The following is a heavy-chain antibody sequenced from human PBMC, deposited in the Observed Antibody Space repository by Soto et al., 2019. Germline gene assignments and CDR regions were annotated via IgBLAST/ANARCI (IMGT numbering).Heavy chain of an antibody. V-gene: IGHV3-7*04. CDR2: IKQDGTEK. CDR1: GFTFSNYW. Sequence: EVQLVESGGDLVQPGGSLRLSCVVSGFTFSNYWMSWVRQSPGKGLEWVANIKQDGTEKYYVDSVKGRFTISRDNAKNSLYLQLSTLRVDDTAVYYCARDRRDLGTPLGFDPRGQGTLVTVSS. CDR3: ARDRRDLGTPLGFDP. D-gene: IGHD2-15*01. J-gene: IGHJ5*02.